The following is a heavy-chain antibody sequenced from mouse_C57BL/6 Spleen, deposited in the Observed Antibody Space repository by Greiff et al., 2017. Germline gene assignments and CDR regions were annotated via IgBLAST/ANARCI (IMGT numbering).Heavy chain of an antibody. CDR3: ARDPYYYAMDY. J-gene: IGHJ4*01. V-gene: IGHV14-3*01. CDR2: IDPANGNT. CDR1: GFNIKNTY. Sequence: VQLQQSVAELVRPGASVKLSCTASGFNIKNTYMHWVKQRPEQGLEWIGRIDPANGNTKYAPQFQGKATITADTSSNTAYLHLRSLSSEDTAIFYCARDPYYYAMDYWGQGTSVTVSS.